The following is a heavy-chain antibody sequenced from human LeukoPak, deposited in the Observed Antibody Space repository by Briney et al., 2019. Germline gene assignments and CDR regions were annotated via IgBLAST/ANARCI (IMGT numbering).Heavy chain of an antibody. J-gene: IGHJ4*02. V-gene: IGHV3-74*01. CDR2: INSDGSST. Sequence: PGGSLRLSCAASGFTFSSYWMHWVRQSPGKGLVWVSRINSDGSSTSYADSVKGRVTISRDNAKNTLYLQMNSLRAEDTAVYYCARDGDSSGYYVNFAYWGQGTLVTVPS. CDR3: ARDGDSSGYYVNFAY. CDR1: GFTFSSYW. D-gene: IGHD3-22*01.